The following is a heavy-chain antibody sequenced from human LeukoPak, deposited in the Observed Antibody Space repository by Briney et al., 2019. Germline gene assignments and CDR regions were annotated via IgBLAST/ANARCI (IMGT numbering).Heavy chain of an antibody. V-gene: IGHV1-24*01. J-gene: IGHJ6*04. CDR3: ATSGFGELLSLPYYYCYGMDV. D-gene: IGHD3-10*01. Sequence: PEASVKLSCTASGYTFTKLSMHWVRQAPGKGLEWIAGIDRDDGETIYAQNVQGRVTMTEDTSTDTAYMELSSLRSEDTAVYYCATSGFGELLSLPYYYCYGMDVWGKGTTVTVSS. CDR2: IDRDDGET. CDR1: GYTFTKLS.